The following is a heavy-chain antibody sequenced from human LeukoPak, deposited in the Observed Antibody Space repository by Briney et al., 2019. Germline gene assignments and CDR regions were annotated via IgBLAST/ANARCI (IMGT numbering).Heavy chain of an antibody. Sequence: ASVKVSCKASGYTFTGYYMHWVRQAPGQGLEWMGGINYNSGGTNYAQKFKGRVTMTRDTSISTAYMELSRLRADDTAVYYCARDHDSSGYYYAFDYWGQGTLVTVSS. J-gene: IGHJ4*02. V-gene: IGHV1-2*02. D-gene: IGHD3-22*01. CDR3: ARDHDSSGYYYAFDY. CDR2: INYNSGGT. CDR1: GYTFTGYY.